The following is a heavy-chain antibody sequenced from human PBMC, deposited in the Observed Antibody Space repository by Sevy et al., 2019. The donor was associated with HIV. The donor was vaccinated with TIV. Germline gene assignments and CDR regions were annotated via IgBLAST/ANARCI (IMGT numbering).Heavy chain of an antibody. CDR3: ARRVGATKADWFDP. V-gene: IGHV4-34*01. Sequence: SETLSLTCAVYGGSFSGYYWSWIRQPPGKGLEWIGEINHSGSTNYNPSLKSRVTIPVDTSKNQFSLKLSSVTAADTAVYYCARRVGATKADWFDPWGQGTLVTVSS. D-gene: IGHD1-26*01. J-gene: IGHJ5*02. CDR2: INHSGST. CDR1: GGSFSGYY.